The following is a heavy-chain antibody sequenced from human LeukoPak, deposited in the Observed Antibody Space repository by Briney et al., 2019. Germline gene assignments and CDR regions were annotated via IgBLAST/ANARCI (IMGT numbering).Heavy chain of an antibody. CDR1: GFKFSSFS. Sequence: GGSLRLSCAASGFKFSSFSMGWVRQAPGKGLEWLSYITSTSSATYYAYSLQGRFTISRDNAKNSLYLQINSLRADDTAVYYCARAIASYGDSAYWGQGTLVTVSS. J-gene: IGHJ4*02. CDR3: ARAIASYGDSAY. CDR2: ITSTSSAT. V-gene: IGHV3-48*04. D-gene: IGHD5-18*01.